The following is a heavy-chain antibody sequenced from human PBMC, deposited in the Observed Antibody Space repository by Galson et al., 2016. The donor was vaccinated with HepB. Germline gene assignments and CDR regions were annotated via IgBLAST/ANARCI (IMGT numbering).Heavy chain of an antibody. D-gene: IGHD6-19*01. CDR3: AKEQGQWLAPALSWSDP. V-gene: IGHV3-23*01. Sequence: SLRLSCAASGFTFSRYSMHWVRQAPGKGLEWVSGISAGGGSTHYADSVKGRFTISRDNSKNTLYLQMNSLRVEDTAVYHCAKEQGQWLAPALSWSDPWGQGTLVTVAS. CDR2: ISAGGGST. J-gene: IGHJ5*02. CDR1: GFTFSRYS.